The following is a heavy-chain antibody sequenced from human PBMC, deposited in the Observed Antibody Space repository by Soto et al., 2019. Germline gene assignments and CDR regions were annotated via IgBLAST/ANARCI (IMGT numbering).Heavy chain of an antibody. Sequence: SETLSLTXTVSGGSISSYYWSWIRQPPGKGLEWIAYIYYSGSTNYNPSLKSRVTISVDTSKNQFSLKLSSVTAADTAVYYCARYGSGSSVWFDSWGQGTLVTVSS. J-gene: IGHJ5*01. CDR1: GGSISSYY. D-gene: IGHD3-10*01. CDR3: ARYGSGSSVWFDS. V-gene: IGHV4-59*01. CDR2: IYYSGST.